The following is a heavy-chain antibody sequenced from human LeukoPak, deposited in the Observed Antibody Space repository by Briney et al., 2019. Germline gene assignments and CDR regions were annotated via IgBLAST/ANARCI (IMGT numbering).Heavy chain of an antibody. CDR3: ARSNDYGDYVYAFDI. V-gene: IGHV3-11*04. J-gene: IGHJ3*02. Sequence: GGSLRLSCAASGFTFSDFYMSWIRQAPGKGLGWVSYISSSGNSIYYADSVKGRFTISRDNAKNSVYLQMNSLRAEDTAVYYCARSNDYGDYVYAFDIWGQGTMVTVSS. CDR1: GFTFSDFY. CDR2: ISSSGNSI. D-gene: IGHD4-17*01.